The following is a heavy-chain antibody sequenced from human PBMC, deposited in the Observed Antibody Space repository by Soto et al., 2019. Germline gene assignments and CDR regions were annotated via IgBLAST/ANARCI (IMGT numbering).Heavy chain of an antibody. V-gene: IGHV3-33*01. CDR2: IWHDGFNK. Sequence: GGSLRLSCAASGFTFSNYGMNWVRQAPGKGLEWVAVIWHDGFNKFYGDSVKGRFDISRDNSQNALYLQMSSLRADDTSLYYCARDDGTGVTSTCYFDYWGQGTPVTVSS. CDR1: GFTFSNYG. D-gene: IGHD4-17*01. J-gene: IGHJ4*02. CDR3: ARDDGTGVTSTCYFDY.